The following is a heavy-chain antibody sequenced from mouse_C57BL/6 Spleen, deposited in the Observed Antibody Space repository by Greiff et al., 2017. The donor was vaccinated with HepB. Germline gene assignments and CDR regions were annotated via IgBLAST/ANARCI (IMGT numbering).Heavy chain of an antibody. CDR2: IYPGDGDT. D-gene: IGHD1-1*01. J-gene: IGHJ1*03. Sequence: VQLQQSGAELVKPGASVKISCKASGYAFSSYWMNWVKQRPGKGLEWIGQIYPGDGDTNYNGKFKGKATLTADKSSSTAYMQLSSLTSEDSAVYFCAREWEYGSSYWYFDVGGTGTTVTVSS. V-gene: IGHV1-80*01. CDR3: AREWEYGSSYWYFDV. CDR1: GYAFSSYW.